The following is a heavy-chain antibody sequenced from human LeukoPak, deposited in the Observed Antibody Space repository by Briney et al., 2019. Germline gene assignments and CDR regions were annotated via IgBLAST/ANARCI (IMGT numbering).Heavy chain of an antibody. CDR2: IKPDGSET. Sequence: GGSLRLSCVASGFPFKGYWMTWVRQSPGKGLDWVANIKPDGSETNYLDSVKGRFTISRDNARDSLFLEMNNLRVDDTAVYYCARDGGELWPLDEWGQGILVTVAS. J-gene: IGHJ4*02. D-gene: IGHD3-10*01. V-gene: IGHV3-7*01. CDR3: ARDGGELWPLDE. CDR1: GFPFKGYW.